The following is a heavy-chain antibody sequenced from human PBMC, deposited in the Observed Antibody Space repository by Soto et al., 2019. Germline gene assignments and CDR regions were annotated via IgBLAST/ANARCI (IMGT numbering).Heavy chain of an antibody. D-gene: IGHD3-10*01. CDR2: ISRDGSNE. J-gene: IGHJ4*02. CDR1: GFTFRRHA. V-gene: IGHV3-30-3*01. CDR3: ARSRNGGVADSFDY. Sequence: QVQLVASGGGVVQQGRSLTLSCEASGFTFRRHAIHWVRQAPGKGLEWVAVISRDGSNEYYADSVKGRFTISRDNSKNTLFLQLNSLRLEDTAVYYCARSRNGGVADSFDYWGQGTLVTVSS.